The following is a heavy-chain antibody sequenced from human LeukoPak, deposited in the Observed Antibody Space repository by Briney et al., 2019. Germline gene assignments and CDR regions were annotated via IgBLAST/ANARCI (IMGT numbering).Heavy chain of an antibody. J-gene: IGHJ4*02. CDR3: AKALPDGGSLDY. CDR2: ISGSGSNT. Sequence: GGSLRLSCDISGITFTSYAMCWVRQGPGKGLEWVSAISGSGSNTYYADSVKGRFTISRDNSKNTLYVQMNSLRAEDTAIYYCAKALPDGGSLDYWGQGTLVTVSS. CDR1: GITFTSYA. V-gene: IGHV3-23*01. D-gene: IGHD4-23*01.